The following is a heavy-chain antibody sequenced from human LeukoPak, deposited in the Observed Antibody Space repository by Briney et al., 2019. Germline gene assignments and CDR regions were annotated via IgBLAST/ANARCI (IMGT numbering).Heavy chain of an antibody. CDR1: GFTFSSYG. D-gene: IGHD5-24*01. V-gene: IGHV3-33*01. CDR2: IWYDGSNK. CDR3: ARDSSPGWLRWSFDY. Sequence: GGSLRLSCAASGFTFSSYGMHWVRQAPGKGLEWVAVIWYDGSNKYYADSVKGRFTISRDNSKNTLYLQMNSLRAEDTAVYYCARDSSPGWLRWSFDYWGQGTLVTASS. J-gene: IGHJ4*02.